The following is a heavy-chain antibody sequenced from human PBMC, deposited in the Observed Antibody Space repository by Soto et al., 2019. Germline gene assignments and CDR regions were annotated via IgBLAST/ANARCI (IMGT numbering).Heavy chain of an antibody. Sequence: QVQLQESGPGLVKPSQTLSLTCTVSGGSISSGGYYWSWIRQHPGKGLEWIGYIYYSGSTYYNPSLKSRVTISVDTSKNQFSLKLSSVTAADTAVYYCARDRWYCSSTSCSDYYYGMDVWGQGTTVTVSS. CDR2: IYYSGST. CDR1: GGSISSGGYY. J-gene: IGHJ6*02. V-gene: IGHV4-31*03. D-gene: IGHD2-2*01. CDR3: ARDRWYCSSTSCSDYYYGMDV.